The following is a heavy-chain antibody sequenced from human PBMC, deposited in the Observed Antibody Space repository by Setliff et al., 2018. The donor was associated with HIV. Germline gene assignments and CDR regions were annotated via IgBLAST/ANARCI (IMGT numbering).Heavy chain of an antibody. D-gene: IGHD2-8*02. V-gene: IGHV3-21*01. Sequence: SLRLSCAASRFIFRDYNMNWVRQAPGKGLEWVSSISSSSSYISYADSVKGRFTISRDNAKNTLYLQMNSLRTEDKAVYYCAKIGQVGVTSVDYYYHMDVWGRGTTVTVSS. CDR1: RFIFRDYN. CDR2: ISSSSSYI. CDR3: AKIGQVGVTSVDYYYHMDV. J-gene: IGHJ6*03.